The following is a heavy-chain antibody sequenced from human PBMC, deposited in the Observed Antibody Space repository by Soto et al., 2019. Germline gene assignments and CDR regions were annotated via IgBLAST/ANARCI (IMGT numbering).Heavy chain of an antibody. Sequence: ASGKVSCKASGYTFTSYGISWVRQAPGQGLEWMGWISAYNGNTNYAQKLQGRVTMTTDTSTSTAYMELRSLRSDDTAVYYCARVRYYGSGSYEYRKGWFDPWGQGTLVTVSS. J-gene: IGHJ5*02. D-gene: IGHD3-10*01. V-gene: IGHV1-18*01. CDR2: ISAYNGNT. CDR1: GYTFTSYG. CDR3: ARVRYYGSGSYEYRKGWFDP.